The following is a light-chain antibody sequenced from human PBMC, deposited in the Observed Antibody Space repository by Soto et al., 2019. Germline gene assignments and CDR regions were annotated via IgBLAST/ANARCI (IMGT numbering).Light chain of an antibody. V-gene: IGLV1-40*01. Sequence: QPVLTQPPSVSGAPGQRVTISCTGSSSNIGAIFDVHWYQHLPGTAPKLLIYGNNNRPSGVPVRFSGSKSGTSASLAITGLQAEDEADYYCQSYDSRLSVVFGGGTKLTVL. J-gene: IGLJ2*01. CDR2: GNN. CDR3: QSYDSRLSVV. CDR1: SSNIGAIFD.